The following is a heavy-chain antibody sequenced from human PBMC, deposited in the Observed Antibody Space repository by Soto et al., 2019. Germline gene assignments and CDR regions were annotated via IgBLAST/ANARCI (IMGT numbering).Heavy chain of an antibody. CDR3: AREGLCSHDAFDI. Sequence: EVQLVESGGGLVKPGGSLRLSCAASGFTFSSYSMNWVRQAPGKGLEWVSSISSSSSYIYYADSVKGRFTISRDNAKNSLYLQMNSLRAEDTAVYYCAREGLCSHDAFDIWGQGTMGTVSS. D-gene: IGHD3-10*02. V-gene: IGHV3-21*01. CDR2: ISSSSSYI. J-gene: IGHJ3*02. CDR1: GFTFSSYS.